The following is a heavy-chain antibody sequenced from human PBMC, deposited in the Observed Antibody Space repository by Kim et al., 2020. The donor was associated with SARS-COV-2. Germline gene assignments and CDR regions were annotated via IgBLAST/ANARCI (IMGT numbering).Heavy chain of an antibody. CDR1: GFTFSSYS. Sequence: GGSLRLSCAASGFTFSSYSMNWVRQAPGKGLEWVSSISSSSSYIYYADSVKGRFTISRDNAKNSLYLQMNSLRAEDTAVYYCARRANYDILTGYLDLWNNWFDPWGQGTLVTVSS. V-gene: IGHV3-21*01. J-gene: IGHJ5*02. D-gene: IGHD3-9*01. CDR3: ARRANYDILTGYLDLWNNWFDP. CDR2: ISSSSSYI.